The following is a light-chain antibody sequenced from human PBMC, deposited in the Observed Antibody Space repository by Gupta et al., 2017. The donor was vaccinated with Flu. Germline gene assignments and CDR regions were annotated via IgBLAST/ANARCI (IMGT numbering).Light chain of an antibody. J-gene: IGLJ2*01. CDR3: NSFTSTSTPLV. Sequence: QSALTQPASVSGSPGQSITLYCTGTSNDIGRYNYVSWYQHHPGKAPKLMIYEVTNRPSGVSDRFSGSKSGNTASLTISGLQAEDEADYYCNSFTSTSTPLVFGGGTKLTVL. CDR2: EVT. V-gene: IGLV2-14*01. CDR1: SNDIGRYNY.